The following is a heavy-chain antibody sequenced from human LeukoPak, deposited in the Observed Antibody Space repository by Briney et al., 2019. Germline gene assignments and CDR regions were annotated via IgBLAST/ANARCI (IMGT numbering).Heavy chain of an antibody. CDR3: AKVDGSPDY. Sequence: ASVKVSCKASGYTFTKFDINWVRQATGQGLEWMGWVNLKSGYTGYAQKFQGRLTITRDTSINTAYMELSSLRSEDTAVYYCAKVDGSPDYWGQGTLVTVSS. D-gene: IGHD2-15*01. CDR1: GYTFTKFD. J-gene: IGHJ4*02. V-gene: IGHV1-8*03. CDR2: VNLKSGYT.